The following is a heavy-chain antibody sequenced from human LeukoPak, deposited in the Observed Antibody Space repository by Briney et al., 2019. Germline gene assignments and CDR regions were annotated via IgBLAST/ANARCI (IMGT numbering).Heavy chain of an antibody. CDR3: ARRTTFAFDV. CDR2: ISTSSSYI. V-gene: IGHV3-21*01. J-gene: IGHJ3*01. Sequence: GGSLRLPCAASGFTFSSYNMNWVRQAPGKGLEWVSSISTSSSYIYYADSVKGRFTISRDNARNSLYLQMNSLRAEDTAVYYCARRTTFAFDVWGQGTMVTISS. D-gene: IGHD4-17*01. CDR1: GFTFSSYN.